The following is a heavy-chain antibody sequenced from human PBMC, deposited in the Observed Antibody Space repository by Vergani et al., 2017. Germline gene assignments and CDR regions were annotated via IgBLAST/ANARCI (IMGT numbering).Heavy chain of an antibody. D-gene: IGHD1-26*01. J-gene: IGHJ3*02. V-gene: IGHV4-34*02. Sequence: QVQLQQWGAGLLKPSETLSLTCAVNGGSFSGYFWTWIRQPPGKGLLWIGEINHSGRTNYNPSLKSRLSMSVDTSKNEFSLKLNSVTAANTAIYYCARARIVGASLAFDIWGQGTVVTVSS. CDR2: INHSGRT. CDR1: GGSFSGYF. CDR3: ARARIVGASLAFDI.